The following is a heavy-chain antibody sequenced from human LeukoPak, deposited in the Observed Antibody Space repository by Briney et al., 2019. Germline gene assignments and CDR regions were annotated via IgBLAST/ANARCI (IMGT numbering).Heavy chain of an antibody. CDR2: IYHSGST. V-gene: IGHV4-4*02. CDR1: GGSISSSNW. Sequence: SGTLSLTCAVSGGSISSSNWWSWVRQPPGKGLEWIGEIYHSGSTNYNPSLKSRVTISVDKSKNQFSLKLSSVTAADTAVYYCARAGIAARPYYYMDVWGKGTTVTVSS. D-gene: IGHD6-6*01. CDR3: ARAGIAARPYYYMDV. J-gene: IGHJ6*03.